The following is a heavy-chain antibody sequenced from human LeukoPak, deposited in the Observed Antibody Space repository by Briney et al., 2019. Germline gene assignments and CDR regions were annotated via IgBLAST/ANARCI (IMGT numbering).Heavy chain of an antibody. CDR1: GFTFSSYS. D-gene: IGHD5-12*01. Sequence: PGGSLRLSCAASGFTFSSYSMNWVRQAPGKGLEWVSSISSSSSYIYYADSVKGRFTISRDNAKNSLYLQMNSLRAEDTAVYYCARPVSGYDSIYSLSYWGQGTLVTVSS. CDR3: ARPVSGYDSIYSLSY. J-gene: IGHJ4*02. V-gene: IGHV3-21*01. CDR2: ISSSSSYI.